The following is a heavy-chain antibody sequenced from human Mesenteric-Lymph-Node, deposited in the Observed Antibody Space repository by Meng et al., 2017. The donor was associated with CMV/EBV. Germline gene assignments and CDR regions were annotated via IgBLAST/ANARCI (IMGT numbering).Heavy chain of an antibody. D-gene: IGHD6-13*01. CDR3: AGGIAAAGSRWFDP. V-gene: IGHV1-69*02. CDR1: GGTFSSYT. CDR2: IIPILGIA. Sequence: QVQLVQSGAEVNKPGSSVKVYCKASGGTFSSYTISWVRQAPGQGLEWMGRIIPILGIANYAQKFQGRVTITADKSTSTAYMELSSLRSEDTAVYYCAGGIAAAGSRWFDPWGQGTLVTVSS. J-gene: IGHJ5*02.